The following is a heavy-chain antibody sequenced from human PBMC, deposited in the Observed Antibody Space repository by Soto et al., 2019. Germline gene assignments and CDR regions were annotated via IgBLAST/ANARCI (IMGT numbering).Heavy chain of an antibody. CDR3: AKKGEGGSYYYYGMDV. D-gene: IGHD5-12*01. CDR2: ISGSGGST. Sequence: GGSLRLSCAASGFTISSYTMSWVRQAPGKGLEWVSAISGSGGSTYYADSVKGRFTISRDNSKNTLYLQMNSLRAEDTGVYYCAKKGEGGSYYYYGMDVWGQGTTVTVSS. V-gene: IGHV3-23*01. CDR1: GFTISSYT. J-gene: IGHJ6*01.